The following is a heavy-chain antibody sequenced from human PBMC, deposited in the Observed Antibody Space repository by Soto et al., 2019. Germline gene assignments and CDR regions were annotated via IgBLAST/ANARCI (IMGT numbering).Heavy chain of an antibody. J-gene: IGHJ4*02. Sequence: SETLSLTCTVSGGSISSGDYYWSWIRQPPGKGLEWIGYIYYSGSTYYSPSLKSRVTKSVETSKKQFSLKLSTVTAADTAVYYCVRVSLLQQLVRIGPYYFDYWGQGTRVTVS. CDR1: GGSISSGDYY. CDR3: VRVSLLQQLVRIGPYYFDY. V-gene: IGHV4-30-4*01. D-gene: IGHD6-13*01. CDR2: IYYSGST.